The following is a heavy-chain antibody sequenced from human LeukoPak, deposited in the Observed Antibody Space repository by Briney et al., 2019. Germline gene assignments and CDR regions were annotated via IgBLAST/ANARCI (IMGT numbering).Heavy chain of an antibody. J-gene: IGHJ4*02. D-gene: IGHD3-22*01. Sequence: SETLSLTCTVSGGSISSGSYYWSWIRQPAGKGLEWIGRIYTSGSTDYNPSLKSRVTISVDTSKNQFSLKLSSVTAADTAVYYCARGVPYYDSSGYESYWGQGTLVTVSS. CDR2: IYTSGST. CDR1: GGSISSGSYY. V-gene: IGHV4-61*02. CDR3: ARGVPYYDSSGYESY.